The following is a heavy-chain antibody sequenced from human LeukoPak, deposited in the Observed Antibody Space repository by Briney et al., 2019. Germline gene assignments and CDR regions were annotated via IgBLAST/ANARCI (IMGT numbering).Heavy chain of an antibody. D-gene: IGHD3-10*01. Sequence: ASVKVSCKASGGTFSSYTISWVRQAPGQGLGWMGRIIPILGIANYAQKFQGRVTITADKSTSTAYMELSSLRSEDTAVYYCARDYYYGSGSYNWFDPWGQGTLVTVSS. V-gene: IGHV1-69*04. CDR3: ARDYYYGSGSYNWFDP. J-gene: IGHJ5*02. CDR1: GGTFSSYT. CDR2: IIPILGIA.